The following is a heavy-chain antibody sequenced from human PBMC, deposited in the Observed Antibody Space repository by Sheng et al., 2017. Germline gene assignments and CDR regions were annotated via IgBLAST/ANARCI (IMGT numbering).Heavy chain of an antibody. Sequence: QVQLQESGPGLVKPSETLSLTCTVSGGSISSYYWSWIRQPPGKGLEWIGYIYYSGSTNYNPSLKSRVTISVDTSKNQFSLKLSSVTAADTAVYYCARGPGITIFGVGYYYMDVWGQGTTVTVSS. CDR1: GGSISSYY. D-gene: IGHD3-3*01. CDR3: ARGPGITIFGVGYYYMDV. J-gene: IGHJ6*03. V-gene: IGHV4-59*01. CDR2: IYYSGST.